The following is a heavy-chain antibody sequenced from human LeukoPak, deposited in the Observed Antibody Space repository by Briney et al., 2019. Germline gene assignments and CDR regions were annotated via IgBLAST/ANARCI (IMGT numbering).Heavy chain of an antibody. CDR1: GFTLSSNY. CDR2: IYSGGST. Sequence: GGSLTLSCAASGFTLSSNYMSWVRQASGKGLEGVSVIYSGGSTYYADSVKGRFTISRDNSKNTLYLQMNSLRAEDTAVYYCSGSGSLNPTPYYFDYWGQGTLVTVSS. J-gene: IGHJ4*02. V-gene: IGHV3-53*01. CDR3: SGSGSLNPTPYYFDY. D-gene: IGHD3-10*01.